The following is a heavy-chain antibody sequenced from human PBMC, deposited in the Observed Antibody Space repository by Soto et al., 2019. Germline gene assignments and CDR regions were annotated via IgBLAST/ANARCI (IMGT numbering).Heavy chain of an antibody. CDR1: GGSFIGYY. D-gene: IGHD2-15*01. CDR3: ARGRLYCSGGSCQSGWFDP. V-gene: IGHV4-34*01. CDR2: INHSGST. J-gene: IGHJ5*02. Sequence: SETLSLTCAVYGGSFIGYYWSWIRQPPGKGLEWIGEINHSGSTNYNPSLKSRVTISVDTSKNQLSLKLSSVTAADTAVYYCARGRLYCSGGSCQSGWFDPWGQGTLVTVSS.